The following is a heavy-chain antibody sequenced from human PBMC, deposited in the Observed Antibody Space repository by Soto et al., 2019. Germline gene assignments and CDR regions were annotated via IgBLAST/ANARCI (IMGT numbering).Heavy chain of an antibody. D-gene: IGHD3-9*01. J-gene: IGHJ3*02. CDR2: ISGGGGGT. CDR3: VKDKKYDILSAWDALDI. Sequence: VPESGGDLAQPGGSLRLSCAASGFTFNNYAMTWVRQAPGKGLEWVAAISGGGGGTYYADPVKGRFTISRDNSKNTLHLQMNNLRAEDTAIYYCVKDKKYDILSAWDALDIWGHGTLVTVSS. V-gene: IGHV3-23*01. CDR1: GFTFNNYA.